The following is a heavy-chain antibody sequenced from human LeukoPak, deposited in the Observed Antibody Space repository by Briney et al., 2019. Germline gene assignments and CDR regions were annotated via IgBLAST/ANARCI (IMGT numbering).Heavy chain of an antibody. CDR1: GGSISSSSYY. D-gene: IGHD3-9*01. CDR2: IYYSGGT. Sequence: SETLSLTCTVSGGSISSSSYYWGWIRQPPGKGLEWIGSIYYSGGTYYNPSLKSRVTISVDTSKNQFSLKLSSVTAADTAVYYCARVPPYYDILTTPFDYWGQGTLVTVSS. CDR3: ARVPPYYDILTTPFDY. V-gene: IGHV4-39*07. J-gene: IGHJ4*02.